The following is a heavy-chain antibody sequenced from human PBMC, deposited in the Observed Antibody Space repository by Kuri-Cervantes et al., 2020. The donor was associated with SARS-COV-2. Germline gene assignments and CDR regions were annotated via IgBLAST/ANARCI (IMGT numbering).Heavy chain of an antibody. CDR3: ARGPRYSSSWYQTLDY. J-gene: IGHJ4*02. D-gene: IGHD6-13*01. CDR2: LNDSGSTHYNTGST. V-gene: IGHV4-34*01. Sequence: SQTLSLTCAVYGESLSDYYWNWIRQPPGKGLEWIGELNDSGSTHYNTGSTNYNPSLRSRVTISLDTSKNEFSLKMNSVTAANTAVYYCARGPRYSSSWYQTLDYWGQGTPVTVSS. CDR1: GESLSDYY.